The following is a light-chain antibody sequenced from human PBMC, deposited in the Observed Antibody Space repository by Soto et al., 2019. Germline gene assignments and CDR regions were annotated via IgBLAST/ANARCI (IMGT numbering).Light chain of an antibody. CDR2: AAS. V-gene: IGKV1-39*01. Sequence: DIQMTQSPSSLSASVGDRVTITCRASQSISDYLNWYQQKPGKAPKFLIFAASRLQSGVPSRFSGSGSATDFTLTINSLQPEDFATYYCQQSYSSPRTFGQGTKLESK. J-gene: IGKJ2*01. CDR3: QQSYSSPRT. CDR1: QSISDY.